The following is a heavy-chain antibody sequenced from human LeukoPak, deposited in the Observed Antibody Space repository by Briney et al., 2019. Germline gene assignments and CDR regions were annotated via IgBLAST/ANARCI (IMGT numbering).Heavy chain of an antibody. CDR2: IIPIFGTA. J-gene: IGHJ4*02. CDR3: ARQPRSGKLGGY. D-gene: IGHD2-15*01. Sequence: ASVKVSCKASGGTFSSYAISWVRQAPGQGLERMGGIIPIFGTANYAQKFQGRVTITADESTSTAYMELSSLRSEDTAVYYCARQPRSGKLGGYWGQGTLVTVSS. CDR1: GGTFSSYA. V-gene: IGHV1-69*13.